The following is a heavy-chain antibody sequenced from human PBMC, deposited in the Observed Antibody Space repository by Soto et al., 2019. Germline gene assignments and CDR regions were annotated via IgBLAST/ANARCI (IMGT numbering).Heavy chain of an antibody. D-gene: IGHD6-6*01. J-gene: IGHJ4*02. CDR1: GGSISSSSYY. Sequence: SETLSLTCTVSGGSISSSSYYWGWIRQPPGKGLEWIGSIYYSGSTYYNPSLKSRVTISVDTSKNQFSLKLSSVTAADTAVYYCARHSQWAARPCYFDYWGQGTLVTVSS. CDR3: ARHSQWAARPCYFDY. CDR2: IYYSGST. V-gene: IGHV4-39*01.